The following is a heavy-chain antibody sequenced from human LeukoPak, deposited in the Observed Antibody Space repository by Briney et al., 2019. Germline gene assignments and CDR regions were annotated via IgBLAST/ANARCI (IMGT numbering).Heavy chain of an antibody. CDR1: GFTFSSYS. D-gene: IGHD3-10*01. CDR3: ARGRWFGESLPAHFEY. J-gene: IGHJ4*02. Sequence: GGSLRLSCAVSGFTFSSYSMNWVRQAPGKGLEWVSYISSSNNAIYYADSVKGRFTISRDNAKNSLYLQMNTLRADDTAVYYCARGRWFGESLPAHFEYWGQGTLDTVSS. CDR2: ISSSNNAI. V-gene: IGHV3-48*01.